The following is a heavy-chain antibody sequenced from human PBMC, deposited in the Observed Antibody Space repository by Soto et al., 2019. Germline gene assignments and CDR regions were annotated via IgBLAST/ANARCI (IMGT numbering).Heavy chain of an antibody. CDR3: ARGDRGGSGSPASYYFSGLDV. CDR1: GFTFSEYA. V-gene: IGHV3-23*01. J-gene: IGHJ6*02. CDR2: VSANGDIT. Sequence: EVNVLESGGDLVQSGGSLRLSCVASGFTFSEYAMTWVRQAPGKGLDWVSSVSANGDITYYADSVKGRFTISRDNSNNTLLLQMNSMRAEDSALYYCARGDRGGSGSPASYYFSGLDVWGQGTTVIVSS. D-gene: IGHD3-10*01.